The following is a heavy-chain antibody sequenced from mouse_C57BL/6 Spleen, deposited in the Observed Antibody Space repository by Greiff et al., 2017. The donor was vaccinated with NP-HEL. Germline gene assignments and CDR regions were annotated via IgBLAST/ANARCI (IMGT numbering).Heavy chain of an antibody. J-gene: IGHJ2*01. CDR2: IDPSDSET. CDR1: GYTFTSYW. V-gene: IGHV1-52*01. D-gene: IGHD1-1*01. CDR3: ARRRNYGSSYVESYFDY. Sequence: QVQLQQPGAELVRPGSSVKLSCKASGYTFTSYWMHWVKQRPIQGLEWIGNIDPSDSETHYNQKFKDKATLTVDKSSSTAYMQLSSLTSEDSAVYYCARRRNYGSSYVESYFDYWGQGTTLTVSS.